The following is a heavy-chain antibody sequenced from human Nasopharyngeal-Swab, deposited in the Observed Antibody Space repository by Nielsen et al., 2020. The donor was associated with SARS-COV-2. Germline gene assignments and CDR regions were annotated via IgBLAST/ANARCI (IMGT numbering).Heavy chain of an antibody. CDR2: INPNSGGT. V-gene: IGHV1-2*06. D-gene: IGHD3-10*01. Sequence: ASVKVSCKASGYTFTGYYMHWVRQAPGQGLEWMGRINPNSGGTNYAQKFQGRVTMTRDTSISTDYMDLSRLRSDDTAVYYCARDRGFGELVYGMDVWGQGTTVTVSS. CDR1: GYTFTGYY. J-gene: IGHJ6*02. CDR3: ARDRGFGELVYGMDV.